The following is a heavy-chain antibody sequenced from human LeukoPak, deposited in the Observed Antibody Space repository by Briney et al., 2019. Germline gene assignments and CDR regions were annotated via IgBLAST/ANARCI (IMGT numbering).Heavy chain of an antibody. Sequence: ASVTVSCKASGGTFSSYAISWVRQAPGQGLEWMGGIIPIFGTANYAQKFQGRVTITADESTSTAYMELSSLRSEDTAVYYCARESGRVGAHGWEYWGQGTLVTVSS. CDR3: ARESGRVGAHGWEY. J-gene: IGHJ4*02. D-gene: IGHD1-26*01. CDR2: IIPIFGTA. V-gene: IGHV1-69*01. CDR1: GGTFSSYA.